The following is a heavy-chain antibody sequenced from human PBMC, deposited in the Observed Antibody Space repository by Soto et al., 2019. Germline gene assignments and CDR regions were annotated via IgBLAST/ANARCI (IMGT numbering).Heavy chain of an antibody. D-gene: IGHD3-10*01. J-gene: IGHJ5*02. CDR1: GFSLSTSGMC. V-gene: IGHV2-70*01. CDR3: ARIQNYGSGSDNWFDP. CDR2: IDWDDDK. Sequence: SGPALVNPXQTLTLTCTFSGFSLSTSGMCVSWIRQPPGKALEWLALIDWDDDKYYSTSLKTRLTISKDTSKNQVVLTMTNMDPVDTATYYCARIQNYGSGSDNWFDPWGQGTLVTVSS.